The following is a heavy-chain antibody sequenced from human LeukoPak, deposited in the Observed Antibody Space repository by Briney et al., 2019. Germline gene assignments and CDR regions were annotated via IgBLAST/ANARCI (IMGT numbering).Heavy chain of an antibody. Sequence: GGSLRLSCAASGFTFSSFAMSWVRQAPGKGLEWVSAISDSGGSTYYADSVKGGFTISRDNSKNTLYLQMNSLRAEDTAVYYCAKPVTYYYDSSGYYYDYWGQGTLVTVSS. CDR1: GFTFSSFA. CDR2: ISDSGGST. D-gene: IGHD3-22*01. J-gene: IGHJ4*02. CDR3: AKPVTYYYDSSGYYYDY. V-gene: IGHV3-23*01.